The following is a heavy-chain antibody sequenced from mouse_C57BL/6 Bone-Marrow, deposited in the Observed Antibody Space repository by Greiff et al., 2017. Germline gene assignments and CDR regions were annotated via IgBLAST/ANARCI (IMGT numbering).Heavy chain of an antibody. V-gene: IGHV3-8*01. D-gene: IGHD1-1*01. J-gene: IGHJ2*01. CDR3: ARNYDGRGYFDY. Sequence: EVKLVESGPGLAKPSQTLSLTCSVTGYSITSDYWNWIRKFPGNKLEYMGYISYSGSTYYNPSPKSRISITRDTSKNQYYLQWNSVTTEDTATYSCARNYDGRGYFDYWGQGTTLTVSS. CDR1: GYSITSDY. CDR2: ISYSGST.